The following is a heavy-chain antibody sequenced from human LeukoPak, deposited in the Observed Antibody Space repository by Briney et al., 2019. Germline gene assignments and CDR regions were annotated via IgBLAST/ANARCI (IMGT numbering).Heavy chain of an antibody. D-gene: IGHD3-10*01. V-gene: IGHV3-23*01. Sequence: GGSLRLSCAASGFTFSSYAMNWVRQAPGKGLEWVSAISGSGGNTHYADSVKGRFTISRDNSKNTLYLQMNSLRAEDTAVYYCAKDGQKPYYYGSGSFALYWGQGTLVTVSS. CDR1: GFTFSSYA. J-gene: IGHJ4*02. CDR3: AKDGQKPYYYGSGSFALY. CDR2: ISGSGGNT.